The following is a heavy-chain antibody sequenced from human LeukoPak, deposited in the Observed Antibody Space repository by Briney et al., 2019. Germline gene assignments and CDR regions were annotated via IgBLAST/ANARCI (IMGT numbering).Heavy chain of an antibody. V-gene: IGHV3-9*01. CDR1: GFTFDDYA. J-gene: IGHJ1*01. D-gene: IGHD2-2*01. CDR2: ITWNRDNI. CDR3: ASRDVPRQH. Sequence: GGSLRLSCTVSGFTFDDYAMHWARHTPGKGLEWVAGITWNRDNIGYGDSVKGRFTISRDNVKNVLYLQMNSLRPEDTALYYCASRDVPRQHWGQGTLVTVSS.